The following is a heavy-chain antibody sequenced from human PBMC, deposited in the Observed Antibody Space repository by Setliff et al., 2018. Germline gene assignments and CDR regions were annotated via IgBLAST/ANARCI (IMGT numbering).Heavy chain of an antibody. J-gene: IGHJ6*03. CDR2: ISSSSTTI. Sequence: LRLSCAASGFTFNNCAMNWVRQAPGKGLEWLSYISSSSTTIYYADSVKGRFTVSRDNAKNSLYLQMNSLRADDAAVYYCARSSAPIKRDYMDVWGKGTTVTVSS. V-gene: IGHV3-48*01. CDR1: GFTFNNCA. CDR3: ARSSAPIKRDYMDV. D-gene: IGHD2-2*02.